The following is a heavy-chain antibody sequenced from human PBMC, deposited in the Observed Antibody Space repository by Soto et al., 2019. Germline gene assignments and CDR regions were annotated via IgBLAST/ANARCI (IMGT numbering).Heavy chain of an antibody. CDR1: GFTFSSYG. D-gene: IGHD3-16*01. CDR2: IWYDGSNK. V-gene: IGHV3-33*01. Sequence: QVQLVESGGGVVQPGRSLRLSCAASGFTFSSYGMHWVRQAPGKGLEWVAVIWYDGSNKYYADSVKGRFTISRDNSKNTLYPQMNSLRAEDTAVYYCARDKGPITAGLMDYWGQGTLVTVSS. CDR3: ARDKGPITAGLMDY. J-gene: IGHJ4*02.